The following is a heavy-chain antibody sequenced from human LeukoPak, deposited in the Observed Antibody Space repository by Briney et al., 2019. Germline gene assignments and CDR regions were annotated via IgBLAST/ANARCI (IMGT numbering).Heavy chain of an antibody. J-gene: IGHJ4*02. D-gene: IGHD4/OR15-4a*01. CDR3: ARGVSARWVDY. Sequence: ASVKVSCKASGYSVTTYGIAWVRQASGRGLEWMGWTSFYNGNTKYAQKYQGRVTMTTDTSTSTAYMELRSLRSDDTAVYYCARGVSARWVDYWGQGTLVTVSS. CDR1: GYSVTTYG. CDR2: TSFYNGNT. V-gene: IGHV1-18*01.